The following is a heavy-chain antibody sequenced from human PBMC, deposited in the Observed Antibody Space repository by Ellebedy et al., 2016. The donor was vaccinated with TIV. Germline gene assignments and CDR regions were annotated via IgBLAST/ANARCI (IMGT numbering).Heavy chain of an antibody. CDR3: ARGDGEWLLSLGMDV. D-gene: IGHD3-3*01. J-gene: IGHJ6*02. Sequence: GESLKISCAASGFTFSSYWMSWVRQAPGKGLEWVANIKQDGSEKYYVDSVKGRFTISRDNAKNSLYLQMNSLRAEDTAVYYCARGDGEWLLSLGMDVWGQGTTVTVSS. V-gene: IGHV3-7*01. CDR1: GFTFSSYW. CDR2: IKQDGSEK.